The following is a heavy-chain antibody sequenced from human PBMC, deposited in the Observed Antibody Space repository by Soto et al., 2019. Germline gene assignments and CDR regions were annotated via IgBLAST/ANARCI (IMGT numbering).Heavy chain of an antibody. CDR1: GGSVSDRNYH. CDR3: ARDRGT. Sequence: SETLCLTWTVAGGSVSDRNYHWSWIRQPPGKGLEFIGYISYGGSANYNPSLGSRVTISVDTSKNQFSLNLSSVTAADTAVYYCARDRGTWGQGILVTVSS. CDR2: ISYGGSA. J-gene: IGHJ4*02. V-gene: IGHV4-61*01.